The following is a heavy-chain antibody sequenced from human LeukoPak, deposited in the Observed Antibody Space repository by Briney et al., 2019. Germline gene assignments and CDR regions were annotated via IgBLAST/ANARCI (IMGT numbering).Heavy chain of an antibody. Sequence: GGSLRLSCAASGFTFSSYAMSWVRQAPGKGLEGVSDISGSGGSTYYADSVKGRFTISRDNAKNTLYLQMNSLRAEDTAVYYCARRGIAARGNWFDPWGQGTLVTVSS. CDR2: ISGSGGST. CDR1: GFTFSSYA. V-gene: IGHV3-23*01. J-gene: IGHJ5*02. D-gene: IGHD6-6*01. CDR3: ARRGIAARGNWFDP.